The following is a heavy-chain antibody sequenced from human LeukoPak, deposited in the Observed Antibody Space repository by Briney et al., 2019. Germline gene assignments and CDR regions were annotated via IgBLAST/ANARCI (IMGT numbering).Heavy chain of an antibody. CDR3: ASGYCGGACQLGGVDM. CDR2: THYSGST. D-gene: IGHD2-21*02. Sequence: SETLSLTCTVSGGSISSYYWSWLRQPPGKGLEYIGYTHYSGSTNYNPSLKSRVTISLDTSGNQFSLRLSSVTAADTAVYYCASGYCGGACQLGGVDMWGQGTMVTVSS. V-gene: IGHV4-59*01. CDR1: GGSISSYY. J-gene: IGHJ3*02.